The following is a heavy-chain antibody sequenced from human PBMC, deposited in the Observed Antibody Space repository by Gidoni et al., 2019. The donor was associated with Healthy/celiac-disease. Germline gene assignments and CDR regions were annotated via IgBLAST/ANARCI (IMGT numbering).Heavy chain of an antibody. V-gene: IGHV1-46*03. CDR1: GYTSTSYY. CDR2: INPSGGSK. D-gene: IGHD6-6*01. CDR3: ARAGTRQLSRDGQL. Sequence: QVQLVQSGAEVTKPGASVKVSCKASGYTSTSYYMHWVRQAPGQGLEWMGIINPSGGSKSYAQKVQGRVTMTRDTSTSTVYMELSSLRSEDTAVYYCARAGTRQLSRDGQLWGKGTTVTVSS. J-gene: IGHJ6*04.